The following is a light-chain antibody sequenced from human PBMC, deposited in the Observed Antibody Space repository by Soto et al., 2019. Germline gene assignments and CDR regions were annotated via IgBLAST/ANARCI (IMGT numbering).Light chain of an antibody. V-gene: IGLV2-14*01. CDR1: SSDIGGSDY. Sequence: QSALTLAASVSGSPGQSITISCTGTSSDIGGSDYVSWYQKHPGKAPKVIIYEVSDRPSGVSDRFSGSKSGNTASLTISGLQAEDEADYYCSSYVTSGTLVFGGGTKLTVL. J-gene: IGLJ3*02. CDR3: SSYVTSGTLV. CDR2: EVS.